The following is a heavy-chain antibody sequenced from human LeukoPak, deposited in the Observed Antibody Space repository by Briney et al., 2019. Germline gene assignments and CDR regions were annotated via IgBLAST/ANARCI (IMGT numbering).Heavy chain of an antibody. CDR1: GGTFSSYT. CDR3: ARDGSSSSPEYNWFDP. J-gene: IGHJ5*02. Sequence: SVKVSCKASGGTFSSYTISWVRQAPGQGLEWMGGIIPIFGTANYAQQFQGRVTITTDESTSTAYMELSSLRSEDTAVYYCARDGSSSSPEYNWFDPWGQGTLVTVSS. V-gene: IGHV1-69*05. CDR2: IIPIFGTA. D-gene: IGHD6-6*01.